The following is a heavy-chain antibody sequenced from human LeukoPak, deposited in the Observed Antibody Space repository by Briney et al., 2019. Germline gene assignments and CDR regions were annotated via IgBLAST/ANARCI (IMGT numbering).Heavy chain of an antibody. V-gene: IGHV3-NL1*01. CDR1: RFTFSNSW. CDR2: ISGPGNRA. Sequence: GGSLRLSCAASRFTFSNSWMHWVRQAPGKGLEWVSGISGPGNRAYYADSVKGRFTISRDTSKHTLYLQMDSLRSEDTAVYYCAKVAGGTRSVLFQTKAYDYYFDYWGQGTLVTVSS. J-gene: IGHJ4*02. D-gene: IGHD5-12*01. CDR3: AKVAGGTRSVLFQTKAYDYYFDY.